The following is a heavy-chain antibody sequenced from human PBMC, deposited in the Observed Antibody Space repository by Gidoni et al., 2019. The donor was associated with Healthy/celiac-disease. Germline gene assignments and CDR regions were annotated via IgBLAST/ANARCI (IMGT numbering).Heavy chain of an antibody. CDR3: ARHVPYSNYSSNSTWFDP. CDR2: INHSGST. CDR1: GGSFSGYY. J-gene: IGHJ5*02. Sequence: QWGAGLLKPSETLSLTCAVYGGSFSGYYWSWIRQPPGKGLEWIGEINHSGSTNYNPSLKSRVTISVDTSKNQFSLKLSSVTAADTAVYYCARHVPYSNYSSNSTWFDPWGQGTLVTVSS. D-gene: IGHD6-13*01. V-gene: IGHV4-34*01.